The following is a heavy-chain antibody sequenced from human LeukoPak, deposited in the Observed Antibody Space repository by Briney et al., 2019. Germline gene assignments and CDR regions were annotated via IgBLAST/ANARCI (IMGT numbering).Heavy chain of an antibody. CDR1: GFTFSSYA. CDR2: IYSGGST. J-gene: IGHJ4*02. D-gene: IGHD3-22*01. CDR3: ARDHPSSGYYY. V-gene: IGHV3-66*01. Sequence: PGGSLRLSCAASGFTFSSYAMSWVRQAPGKGLEWVSVIYSGGSTYYADSAKGRFTISRDNSKNTLYLQMNSLRAEDTAVYYCARDHPSSGYYYWGQGTLVTVSS.